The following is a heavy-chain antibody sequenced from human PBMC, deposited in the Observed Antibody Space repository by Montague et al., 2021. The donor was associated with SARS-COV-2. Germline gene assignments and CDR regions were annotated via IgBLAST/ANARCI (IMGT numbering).Heavy chain of an antibody. CDR1: SGPTSSHY. J-gene: IGHJ5*02. Sequence: SETLSLTCTVSSGPTSSHYWSWIRRPPGKGLEWIGYVNYGGSTNYNPSLKSRVSISLYTSKNQFSLRLNSVTAADTAVYYCARAVTTGIDWFDPWGQGTLVIVSS. V-gene: IGHV4-59*11. CDR3: ARAVTTGIDWFDP. D-gene: IGHD4-17*01. CDR2: VNYGGST.